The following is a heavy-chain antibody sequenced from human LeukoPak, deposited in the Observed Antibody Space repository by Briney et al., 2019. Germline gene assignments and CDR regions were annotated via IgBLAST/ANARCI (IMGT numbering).Heavy chain of an antibody. D-gene: IGHD2-15*01. CDR1: GYTFTGYY. CDR2: INPNSGGT. J-gene: IGHJ4*02. Sequence: ASVKVSCMASGYTFTGYYMHWVRQAPGQGLEWMGWINPNSGGTNYAQKFQGRVTMTRDTSISTAYMELSRLRSDDTAVYYCAALGYCSGGSCPRRHFDYWGQGTLVTVSS. V-gene: IGHV1-2*02. CDR3: AALGYCSGGSCPRRHFDY.